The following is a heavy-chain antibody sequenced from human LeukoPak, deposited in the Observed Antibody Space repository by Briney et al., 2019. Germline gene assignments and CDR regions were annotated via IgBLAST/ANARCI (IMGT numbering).Heavy chain of an antibody. CDR1: GFTFNCYA. CDR2: ISGSGGTT. J-gene: IGHJ5*02. Sequence: PGGSLRLSCAGFGFTFNCYAMIWVRQAPGKGLKWVSGISGSGGTTYYADSVKGRFTISRDNFNNTLYLQMNSMRVEDTALYFCAKGVVDYYDSSGYYPSDLWGQGTLVTVSS. V-gene: IGHV3-23*01. CDR3: AKGVVDYYDSSGYYPSDL. D-gene: IGHD3-22*01.